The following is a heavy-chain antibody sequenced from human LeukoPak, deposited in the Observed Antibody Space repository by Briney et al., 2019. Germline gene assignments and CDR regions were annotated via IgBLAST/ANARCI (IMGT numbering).Heavy chain of an antibody. D-gene: IGHD5-18*01. J-gene: IGHJ4*02. V-gene: IGHV5-51*01. CDR3: ASRLSGYSYGYFDY. CDR2: IYPGVSET. Sequence: GESLKISCNGSGYXFSDNWIGWVRQLPGKGLEWMGSIYPGVSETRYSPSFQGQVTISADKSITTAYLQWSSLRASDTAMYFCASRLSGYSYGYFDYWGQGTLVTVSS. CDR1: GYXFSDNW.